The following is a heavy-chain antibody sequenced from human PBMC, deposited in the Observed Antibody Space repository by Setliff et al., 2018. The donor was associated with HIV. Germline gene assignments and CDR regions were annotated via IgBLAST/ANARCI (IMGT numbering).Heavy chain of an antibody. CDR1: GYSFTNHY. J-gene: IGHJ6*03. CDR3: ARSPHYGDYDDYYYYYMDV. V-gene: IGHV1-2*04. D-gene: IGHD4-17*01. CDR2: INPTGGST. Sequence: ASVKVSCKPSGYSFTNHYMHWVRQAPGQGLEWMGVINPTGGSTRNTQKFQGWVTMTRDTSISTAYMELSRLRSDDTAVYYCARSPHYGDYDDYYYYYMDVWGKGTTVTVSS.